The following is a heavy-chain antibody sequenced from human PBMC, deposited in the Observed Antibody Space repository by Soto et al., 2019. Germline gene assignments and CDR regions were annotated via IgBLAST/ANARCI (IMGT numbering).Heavy chain of an antibody. D-gene: IGHD3-22*01. CDR3: ARGVHYDSSGYYYFY. J-gene: IGHJ4*02. Sequence: GASVKVSCKASGYTLTSYAMHWVRQAPGQRLEWMGWINAGNGNTKYSQKFQGRVTITRDTSASTAYMELSSLRSEDTAVYYCARGVHYDSSGYYYFYWGQGTLVTV. V-gene: IGHV1-3*01. CDR1: GYTLTSYA. CDR2: INAGNGNT.